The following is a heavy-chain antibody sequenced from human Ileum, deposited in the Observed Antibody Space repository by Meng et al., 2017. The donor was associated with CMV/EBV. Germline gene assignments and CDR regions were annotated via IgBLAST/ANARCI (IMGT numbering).Heavy chain of an antibody. Sequence: LPPPAAVPGLGKLSETLTLPRTFSGGSITSTYYYWGWLRQSPGKGLEWIGHIYYSGTTYYNPSLNSRITISIDTSKSQFSLKLTSMTAADTAKYFCTRVRWVGSDAHNDYWGQGTLVTVSS. CDR1: GGSITSTYYY. J-gene: IGHJ4*02. CDR2: IYYSGTT. CDR3: TRVRWVGSDAHNDY. V-gene: IGHV4-39*07. D-gene: IGHD1-26*01.